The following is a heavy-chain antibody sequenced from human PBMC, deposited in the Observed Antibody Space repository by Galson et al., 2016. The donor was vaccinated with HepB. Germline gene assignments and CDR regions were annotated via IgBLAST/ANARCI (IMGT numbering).Heavy chain of an antibody. CDR3: VCRGGASDAFDI. D-gene: IGHD2-21*01. J-gene: IGHJ3*02. CDR2: IYPGDSNT. CDR1: GYRFTTYW. Sequence: QSGAEVKKPGESLKISCRGSGYRFTTYWIGWVRQMPGKGLEWIGLIYPGDSNTRYNPSFQGQVTMSADKSISTASLQWGSLKASDTALYYCVCRGGASDAFDIWGQGTMVTVSS. V-gene: IGHV5-51*01.